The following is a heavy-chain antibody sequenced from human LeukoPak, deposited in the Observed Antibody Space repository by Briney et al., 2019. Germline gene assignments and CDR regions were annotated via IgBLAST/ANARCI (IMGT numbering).Heavy chain of an antibody. V-gene: IGHV3-23*01. CDR3: AKDRYYDILTGSPTLFDY. CDR2: ISGSGGST. Sequence: GGSLRLSCAASGFTFSSYAMSWVRQAPGKGLEWVSAISGSGGSTYYADSVKGRFTISRDNSKNTLYLQMNSLRAEDTAVYYCAKDRYYDILTGSPTLFDYWGQGTLVTVSS. D-gene: IGHD3-9*01. J-gene: IGHJ4*02. CDR1: GFTFSSYA.